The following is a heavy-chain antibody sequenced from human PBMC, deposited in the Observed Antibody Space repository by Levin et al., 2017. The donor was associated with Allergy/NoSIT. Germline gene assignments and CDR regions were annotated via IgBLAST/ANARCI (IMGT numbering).Heavy chain of an antibody. V-gene: IGHV4-61*02. CDR2: IYVTGGT. CDR3: ARDLEGFSGYKPYCYTDV. D-gene: IGHD5-12*01. Sequence: PSETLSLTCSVSGDSISRGFYYWSWIRQPAGEGLEWIGRIYVTGGTTYSPSLKSRVTISLDRSKDQVSLKINSVTAADTAVYYCARDLEGFSGYKPYCYTDVWGKGTTVTVSS. CDR1: GDSISRGFYY. J-gene: IGHJ6*03.